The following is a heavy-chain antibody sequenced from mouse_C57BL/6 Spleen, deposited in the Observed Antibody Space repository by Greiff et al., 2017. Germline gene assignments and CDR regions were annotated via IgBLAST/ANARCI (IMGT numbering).Heavy chain of an antibody. Sequence: QVQLKQSGPELVKPGASVKISCKASGYAFSSSWMNWVKQRPGKGLEWIGRIYPGDGDTNYNGKFKGKATLTADKSSSTAYMQLSSLTSEDSAVYFCAATTVVAHEYVDVWGTGTTVTVSS. CDR2: IYPGDGDT. D-gene: IGHD1-1*01. CDR3: AATTVVAHEYVDV. CDR1: GYAFSSSW. J-gene: IGHJ1*03. V-gene: IGHV1-82*01.